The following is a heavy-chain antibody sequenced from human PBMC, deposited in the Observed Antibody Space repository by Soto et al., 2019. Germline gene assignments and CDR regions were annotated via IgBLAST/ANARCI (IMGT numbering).Heavy chain of an antibody. D-gene: IGHD5-18*01. Sequence: EVQLVESGGGLVKPGGSLRLSCAASGFTFSSYSMNWVRQAPGKGLEWVSSISSSSSYIYYADSVKGRFTITRDNAKNALYLQMNGLRIQDRAVYNKARDQPGYSYGYGLGYWGQGTLVTVSS. CDR3: ARDQPGYSYGYGLGY. V-gene: IGHV3-21*01. J-gene: IGHJ4*02. CDR2: ISSSSSYI. CDR1: GFTFSSYS.